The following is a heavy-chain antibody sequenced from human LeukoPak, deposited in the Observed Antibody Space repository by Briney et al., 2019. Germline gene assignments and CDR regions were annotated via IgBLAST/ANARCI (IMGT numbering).Heavy chain of an antibody. D-gene: IGHD5-18*01. CDR2: IYHSGST. J-gene: IGHJ4*02. Sequence: SQTLSLTCAVSGGSISSGGYSWSWIRQPPGKGLEWIGYIYHSGSTYYNPSLKSRVTISVDRSKNQFSLKLSSVTAADTAVYYCARENTAMATVDYWGQGTLVTVSS. CDR3: ARENTAMATVDY. CDR1: GGSISSGGYS. V-gene: IGHV4-30-2*01.